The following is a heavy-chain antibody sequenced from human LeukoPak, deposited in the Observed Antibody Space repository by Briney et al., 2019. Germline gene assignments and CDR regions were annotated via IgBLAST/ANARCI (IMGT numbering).Heavy chain of an antibody. V-gene: IGHV4-39*01. CDR1: GGSISSRSYY. D-gene: IGHD6-13*01. J-gene: IGHJ6*02. Sequence: SETLSLTCSVSGGSISSRSYYWGWVRQPPGKGLEWIGSTYYTGSTYYNPSLRSRVSISGDTSKNQVSLKVNSVTAADTAVYYCARLGAAPGPPHYFSYGMDVWGQGTTVTVS. CDR2: TYYTGST. CDR3: ARLGAAPGPPHYFSYGMDV.